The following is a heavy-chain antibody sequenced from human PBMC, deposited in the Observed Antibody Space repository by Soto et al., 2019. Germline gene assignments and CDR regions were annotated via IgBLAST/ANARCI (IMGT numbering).Heavy chain of an antibody. V-gene: IGHV4-31*03. D-gene: IGHD3-3*01. CDR3: ARDSLIFDYDFWSGTIGFDP. CDR2: IYYSGST. CDR1: GGSISSGGYY. J-gene: IGHJ5*02. Sequence: PSETLSLTCTVSGGSISSGGYYWSRIRQHPGKGLEWIGYIYYSGSTYYNPSLKSRVTISVDTSKNQFSLKLSSVTAADTAVYYCARDSLIFDYDFWSGTIGFDPWGQGTLVTVSS.